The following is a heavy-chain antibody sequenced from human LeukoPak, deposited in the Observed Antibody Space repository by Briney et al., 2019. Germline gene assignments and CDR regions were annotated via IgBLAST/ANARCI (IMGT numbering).Heavy chain of an antibody. J-gene: IGHJ4*02. V-gene: IGHV4-59*08. CDR2: IYYSGST. CDR1: GGSISSYY. D-gene: IGHD2-2*01. CDR3: ASLYRGYCSSTSCYETDY. Sequence: SETLSLTCTVSGGSISSYYWSWIRQPPGKGLEWIGYIYYSGSTNYNPSLKSRVTISVDTSKNQFSLKLSSVTAADTAVYYCASLYRGYCSSTSCYETDYWGQGTLVTVSS.